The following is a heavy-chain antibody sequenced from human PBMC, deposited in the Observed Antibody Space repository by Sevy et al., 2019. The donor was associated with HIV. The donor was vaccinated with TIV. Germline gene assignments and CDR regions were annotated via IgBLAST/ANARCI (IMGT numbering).Heavy chain of an antibody. Sequence: GGSLRLSCAASGFSFSSYDMHWVRQAPGMGLEWVAVIRYDGSNKHYGDSVKGRFTISRDNSKNALYLRMSSLRAEDTAVYYFAREKVDTSMIFVEYYGMDVWGQGTTVTVSS. V-gene: IGHV3-33*01. D-gene: IGHD5-18*01. CDR1: GFSFSSYD. CDR3: AREKVDTSMIFVEYYGMDV. CDR2: IRYDGSNK. J-gene: IGHJ6*02.